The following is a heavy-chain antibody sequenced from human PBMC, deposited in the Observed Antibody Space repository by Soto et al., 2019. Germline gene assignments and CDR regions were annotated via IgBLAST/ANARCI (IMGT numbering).Heavy chain of an antibody. Sequence: QVQLVQSGAEEKKPGASVKVSCKASGYTFTSYAMHWVRQAPGQRLEWMGWINAGNGNTKYSQNFQGRATITRDTSACAAYMELSSLTCEDTAVYCCARALVSDYWGQGTLVTVSS. J-gene: IGHJ4*02. V-gene: IGHV1-3*05. CDR3: ARALVSDY. CDR2: INAGNGNT. CDR1: GYTFTSYA.